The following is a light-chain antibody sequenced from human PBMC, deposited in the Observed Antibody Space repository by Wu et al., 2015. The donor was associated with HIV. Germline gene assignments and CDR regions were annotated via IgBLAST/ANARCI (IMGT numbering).Light chain of an antibody. V-gene: IGKV3-15*01. CDR1: QSVGSN. CDR3: QQYNNWPPWT. Sequence: EKVMTQSPATLSVSLGERATLSCRASQSVGSNLAWYQQKPGQAPRLLIYGAFTRATGIPARFSGSGSGTEFTLTISSMQSEDFAVYYCQQYNNWPPWTFGQGTKVEIK. J-gene: IGKJ1*01. CDR2: GAF.